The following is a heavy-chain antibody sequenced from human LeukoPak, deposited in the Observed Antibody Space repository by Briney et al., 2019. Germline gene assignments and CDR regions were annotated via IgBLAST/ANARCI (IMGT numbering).Heavy chain of an antibody. V-gene: IGHV1-18*01. CDR1: GYTFHSYG. Sequence: GASVKVSCKASGYTFHSYGISWVRQAPGQGLEWMGWINSYTGTTNYGQKFQGRVTMTTDTSMSTAYIELRSLRSDDTAVYYCARGKTIRVADPFDYWGQGTLVTVSS. CDR3: ARGKTIRVADPFDY. CDR2: INSYTGTT. D-gene: IGHD6-19*01. J-gene: IGHJ4*02.